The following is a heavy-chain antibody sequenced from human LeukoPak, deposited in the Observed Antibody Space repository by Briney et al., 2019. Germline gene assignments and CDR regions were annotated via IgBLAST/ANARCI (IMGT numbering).Heavy chain of an antibody. V-gene: IGHV4-61*08. CDR3: ARSNSFYYDS. D-gene: IGHD3-16*01. J-gene: IGHJ5*02. Sequence: SETLSLTCTVSGGSISSGDYYWSWIRQPPGKGLEWIGYIYYSGSTTYNPSLKSRVIISVDTSKNQFSLRLSSVTAADTAVYYCARSNSFYYDSWGQGTLVTVSS. CDR2: IYYSGST. CDR1: GGSISSGDYY.